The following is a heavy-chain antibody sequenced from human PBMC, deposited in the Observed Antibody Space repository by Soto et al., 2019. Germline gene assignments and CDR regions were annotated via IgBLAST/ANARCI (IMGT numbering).Heavy chain of an antibody. CDR3: AREPPPLGYYDSSGYLNWFDP. CDR2: IIPIFGTA. D-gene: IGHD3-22*01. Sequence: EASVKVSCKASGGTFSSYAISWVRQAPGQGLEWMGGIIPIFGTANYAQKFQGRVTITADESTSTAYMELSSLRSEDTAVYYCAREPPPLGYYDSSGYLNWFDPWGQGTLVTVSS. CDR1: GGTFSSYA. J-gene: IGHJ5*02. V-gene: IGHV1-69*13.